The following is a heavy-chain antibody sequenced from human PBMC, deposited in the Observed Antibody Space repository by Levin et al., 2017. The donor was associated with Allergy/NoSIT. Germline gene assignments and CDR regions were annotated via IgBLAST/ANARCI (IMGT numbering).Heavy chain of an antibody. CDR3: ARGGGMVRGVIFYYGMDV. D-gene: IGHD3-10*01. V-gene: IGHV3-13*01. Sequence: GGSLRLSCAASGFTFSSYDMHWVRQATGKGLEWVSAIGTAGDTYYPGSVKGRFTISRENAKNSLYLQMNSLRAGDTAVYYCARGGGMVRGVIFYYGMDVWGQGTTVTVSS. J-gene: IGHJ6*02. CDR1: GFTFSSYD. CDR2: IGTAGDT.